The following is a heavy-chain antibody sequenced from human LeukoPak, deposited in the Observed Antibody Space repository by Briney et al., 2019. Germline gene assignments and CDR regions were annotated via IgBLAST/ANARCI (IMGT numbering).Heavy chain of an antibody. CDR1: GGSISSGGYY. Sequence: SETLSLTCTVSGGSISSGGYYWSWIRQPPGKGLEWIGYIYYSGSTYYNPSLKSRVTISVDTSKNQFSLKLSSVTAADTAVYYCARDRPPRGWSVDAFDIWGQGTMVTVSS. J-gene: IGHJ3*02. CDR3: ARDRPPRGWSVDAFDI. CDR2: IYYSGST. D-gene: IGHD2-15*01. V-gene: IGHV4-30-4*08.